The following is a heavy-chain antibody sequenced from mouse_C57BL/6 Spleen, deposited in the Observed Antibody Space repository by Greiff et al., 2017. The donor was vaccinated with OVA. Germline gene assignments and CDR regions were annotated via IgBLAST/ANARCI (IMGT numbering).Heavy chain of an antibody. D-gene: IGHD2-14*01. CDR1: GYTFTDYY. V-gene: IGHV1-26*01. Sequence: EVQLQQSGPELVKPGASVKISCKASGYTFTDYYMNWVKQSHGKSLEWIGDINPNNGGTSYNQKFKGKATLTVDKSSSTAYMELRSLTSEDSAVYYCARGVPDYWGKGTTLTVSS. CDR3: ARGVPDY. J-gene: IGHJ2*01. CDR2: INPNNGGT.